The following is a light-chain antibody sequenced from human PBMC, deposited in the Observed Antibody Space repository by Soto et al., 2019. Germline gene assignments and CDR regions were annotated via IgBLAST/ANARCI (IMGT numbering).Light chain of an antibody. CDR1: QSVSSRY. V-gene: IGKV3-20*01. CDR3: QQYGSSLFS. J-gene: IGKJ3*01. Sequence: EIVLTQSPCTLSLSPGERATLSCRTIQSVSSRYLAWYQQKPGQAPRLLIYAASSRATGIPDRFSGSGSGTDFTLTISRLEPEDFAVYYCQQYGSSLFSFGPGTKVDIK. CDR2: AAS.